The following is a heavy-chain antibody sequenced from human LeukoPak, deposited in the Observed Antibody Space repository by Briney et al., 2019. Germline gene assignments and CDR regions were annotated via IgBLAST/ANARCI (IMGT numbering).Heavy chain of an antibody. CDR2: IYYSGST. D-gene: IGHD3-22*01. J-gene: IGHJ4*02. Sequence: PSETLSLTCTVPGGSISSYYWNWIRQPPGKGLEWIGYIYYSGSTNYNPSLKSRVTMSVDTSKNQFSLNLSSVTAADTAFYYCARDRLAYYDRSGLDCWGQGTLVTVSS. V-gene: IGHV4-59*01. CDR1: GGSISSYY. CDR3: ARDRLAYYDRSGLDC.